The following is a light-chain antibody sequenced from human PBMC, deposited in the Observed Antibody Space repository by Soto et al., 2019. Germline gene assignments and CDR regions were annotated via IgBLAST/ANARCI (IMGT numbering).Light chain of an antibody. CDR3: QQYGTSPRT. CDR2: GAS. J-gene: IGKJ1*01. Sequence: EVVWTQSPGTLYLSPGERATLSCRATESVSSNYLAWYQQKPGQAPRVLIYGASIRATGIPDRFSGSGSETDFTLTISRLEPEDFAVYYFQQYGTSPRTFGQGTKVDIK. CDR1: ESVSSNY. V-gene: IGKV3-20*01.